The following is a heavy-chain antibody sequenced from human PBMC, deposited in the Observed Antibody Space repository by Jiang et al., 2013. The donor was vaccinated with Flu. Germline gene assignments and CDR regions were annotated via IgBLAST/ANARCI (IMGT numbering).Heavy chain of an antibody. Sequence: SCKASGGTFSSYAISWVRQAPGQGLEWMGGIIPIFGTANYAQKFQGRVTMTRDTSTSTVYMELSSLRSEDTAVYYCAREGQGEWELHWFDYWGQGTLVTVSS. J-gene: IGHJ4*02. CDR3: AREGQGEWELHWFDY. D-gene: IGHD1-26*01. CDR1: GGTFSSYA. V-gene: IGHV1-69*05. CDR2: IIPIFGTA.